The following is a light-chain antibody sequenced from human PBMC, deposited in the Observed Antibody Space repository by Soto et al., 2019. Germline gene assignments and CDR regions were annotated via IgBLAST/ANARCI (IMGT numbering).Light chain of an antibody. Sequence: DIQMTQSPSTLSASVGDRVTVTCRASQSISSHLAWYQQKPGKAPKLLIYKASSLESGVPSRFSGSGSGTEFTLTISSLQPDDFATYYCQQYNSYLTFGPGTKVDIK. CDR3: QQYNSYLT. V-gene: IGKV1-5*03. CDR1: QSISSH. CDR2: KAS. J-gene: IGKJ3*01.